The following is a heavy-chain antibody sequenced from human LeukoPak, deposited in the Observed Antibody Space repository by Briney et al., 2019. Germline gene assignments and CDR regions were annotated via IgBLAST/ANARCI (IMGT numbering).Heavy chain of an antibody. J-gene: IGHJ4*02. CDR1: GFTFSSYG. CDR2: ISSSGSTI. CDR3: ASGGALGELSRPGYYFDY. V-gene: IGHV3-48*04. D-gene: IGHD3-10*01. Sequence: GGSLRLSCAASGFTFSSYGMHWVRQAPGKGLEWVSYISSSGSTIYYADSVKGRFTISRDNAKNSLYLQMNSLRAEDTAVYYCASGGALGELSRPGYYFDYWGQGTLVTVSS.